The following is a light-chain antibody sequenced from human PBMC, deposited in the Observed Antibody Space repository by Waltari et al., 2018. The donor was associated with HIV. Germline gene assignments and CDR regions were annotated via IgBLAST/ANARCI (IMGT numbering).Light chain of an antibody. CDR3: QQYEKWPPWT. J-gene: IGKJ1*01. V-gene: IGKV3-15*01. CDR2: GAS. Sequence: EVVMTQSPATLSVSPGEGASLSCRASQSISTNLAWYQQKPGQAPRLLIYGASTRATDIPARFSGSGSGTHFTLTISSLQPEDVALYYCQQYEKWPPWTFGQGTTVDLK. CDR1: QSISTN.